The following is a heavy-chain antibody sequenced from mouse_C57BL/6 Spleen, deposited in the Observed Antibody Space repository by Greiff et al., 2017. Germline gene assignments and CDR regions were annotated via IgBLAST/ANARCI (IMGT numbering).Heavy chain of an antibody. CDR2: ISNLAYSI. CDR1: GFTFSDYG. CDR3: ARHVDGYPFAY. J-gene: IGHJ3*01. Sequence: EVQGVESGGGLVQPGGSLKLSCAASGFTFSDYGMAWVRQAPRKGPEWVAFISNLAYSIYYADTVTGRFTISRENAKNTLYLEMSSLRSEDTAMYYCARHVDGYPFAYWGQGTLVTVSA. V-gene: IGHV5-15*01. D-gene: IGHD2-3*01.